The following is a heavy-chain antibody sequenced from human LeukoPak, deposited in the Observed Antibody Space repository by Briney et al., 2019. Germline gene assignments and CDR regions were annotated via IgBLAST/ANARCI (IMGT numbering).Heavy chain of an antibody. Sequence: SETLSLTCTVSGYSISSGYYWAWVRQPPGKGLEWIGSIYYSGSTYYNPSLKSRVTISLDTSKNQFSLRLRSVTAADTAVYYCARVIPPAYCGGDCYPRLYYFDYWGQGTLVTASS. CDR2: IYYSGST. CDR3: ARVIPPAYCGGDCYPRLYYFDY. CDR1: GYSISSGYY. V-gene: IGHV4-38-2*02. D-gene: IGHD2-21*02. J-gene: IGHJ4*02.